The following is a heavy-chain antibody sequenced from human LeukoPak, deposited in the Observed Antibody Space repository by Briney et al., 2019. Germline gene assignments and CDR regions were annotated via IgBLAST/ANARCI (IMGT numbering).Heavy chain of an antibody. CDR1: GFTFSNYA. CDR3: AKDLPDYGGDSFDY. D-gene: IGHD4-23*01. Sequence: GGSLRLSCAASGFTFSNYAMSWVRQAPGKGLEWVSSIGDTTYYADSVKGRFTISRDNSKNTLYLQMNSLRAEDTAVYYCAKDLPDYGGDSFDYWGQGTLVTVSS. CDR2: IGDTT. V-gene: IGHV3-23*01. J-gene: IGHJ4*02.